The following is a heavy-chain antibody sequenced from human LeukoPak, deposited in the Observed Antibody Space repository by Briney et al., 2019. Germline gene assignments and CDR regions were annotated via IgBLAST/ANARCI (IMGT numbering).Heavy chain of an antibody. V-gene: IGHV1-69*02. J-gene: IGHJ4*02. CDR3: ARGTYYDFWSSGFDY. D-gene: IGHD3-3*01. Sequence: ASVKVSCKASGGTFSSYTISWVRQAPGPGLEWMGRIIPILGIANYAQKFQGRVTITADKSTSTAYMELSSLRSEDTAVYYCARGTYYDFWSSGFDYWGQGTLVTVSS. CDR1: GGTFSSYT. CDR2: IIPILGIA.